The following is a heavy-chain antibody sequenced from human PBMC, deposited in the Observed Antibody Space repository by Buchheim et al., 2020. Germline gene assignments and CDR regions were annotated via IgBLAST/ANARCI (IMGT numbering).Heavy chain of an antibody. CDR2: IIPIFGTA. Sequence: QVQLVQSGAEVKKPGSSVKVSCKASGGTFSSYAISWVRQAPGQGLEWMGGIIPIFGTAHYAQKFQGRVTITADKSTSTAYMELSSLRSEDTAVYYCASLRSGITIFGVDHGWYFDLWGRGTL. CDR3: ASLRSGITIFGVDHGWYFDL. J-gene: IGHJ2*01. D-gene: IGHD3-3*01. CDR1: GGTFSSYA. V-gene: IGHV1-69*06.